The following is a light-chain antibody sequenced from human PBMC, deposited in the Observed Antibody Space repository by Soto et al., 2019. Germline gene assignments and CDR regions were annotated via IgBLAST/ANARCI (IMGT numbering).Light chain of an antibody. J-gene: IGLJ1*01. Sequence: SYELTQPPSVSVAPGQTARISCGENNIDSRTVHWYQQKPGQAPLLVVYDNSFRPSGIPNRFSGSNSGNTATLTISRVEAGDEADYYCQVGDNVDAHIYVFGTGTKVTV. V-gene: IGLV3-21*02. CDR1: NIDSRT. CDR3: QVGDNVDAHIYV. CDR2: DNS.